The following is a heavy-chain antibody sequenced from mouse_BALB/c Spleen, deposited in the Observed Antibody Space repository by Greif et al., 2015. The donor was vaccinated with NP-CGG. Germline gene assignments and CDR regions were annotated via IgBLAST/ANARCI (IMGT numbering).Heavy chain of an antibody. CDR2: ISYDGSN. V-gene: IGHV3-6*02. Sequence: VQLQQSGPGLVKPSQSLSLTCSVTGYSITSGYYWNWIRQFPGNKLEWMGYISYDGSNNYNPSLKNRISITRDTSKNRFFLKLNSVTTEDTATYYCARDRRGFDYWGQGTTLTVSS. CDR3: ARDRRGFDY. J-gene: IGHJ2*01. CDR1: GYSITSGYY.